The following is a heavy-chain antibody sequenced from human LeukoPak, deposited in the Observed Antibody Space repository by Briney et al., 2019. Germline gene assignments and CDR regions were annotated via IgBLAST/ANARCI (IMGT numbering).Heavy chain of an antibody. CDR1: GDSISSYY. J-gene: IGHJ5*02. D-gene: IGHD6-19*01. CDR3: ARDRQWLVDH. CDR2: VYVTGST. Sequence: SETLSLTCTVPGDSISSYYWSWIRQPAGKGLEWIGRVYVTGSTNLNPALQSQVTMSVDTSKDQFSLKLTSVTAADTAVYYCARDRQWLVDHWGQGTLVTVSS. V-gene: IGHV4-4*07.